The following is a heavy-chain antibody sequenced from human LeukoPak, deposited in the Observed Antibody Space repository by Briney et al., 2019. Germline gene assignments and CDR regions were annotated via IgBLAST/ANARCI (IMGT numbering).Heavy chain of an antibody. V-gene: IGHV3-30-3*01. CDR3: ARDMGSSGRPGW. D-gene: IGHD6-19*01. CDR2: ISYDGSNK. CDR1: GFIFSSYG. Sequence: GGSLRLSCAASGFIFSSYGMHWVRQAPGKGLEWVAVISYDGSNKYYADSVKGRFTISRDNSKNTLYLQMNSLRAEDTAVYYCARDMGSSGRPGWWGQGTLVTVSS. J-gene: IGHJ4*02.